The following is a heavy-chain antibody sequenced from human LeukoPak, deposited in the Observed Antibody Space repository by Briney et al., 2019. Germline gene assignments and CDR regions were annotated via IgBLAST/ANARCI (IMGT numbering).Heavy chain of an antibody. CDR2: ISWNSGSI. J-gene: IGHJ3*02. D-gene: IGHD6-13*01. Sequence: GGSLRLSCAASGFTFDDYAMHWVRQAPGKGLEWVSGISWNSGSIGYADSVKGRFTISRDNAKISLYLQMNSLRAEDMALYYCAKDMSSSWYSAFDIWGQGTMVTVSS. V-gene: IGHV3-9*03. CDR1: GFTFDDYA. CDR3: AKDMSSSWYSAFDI.